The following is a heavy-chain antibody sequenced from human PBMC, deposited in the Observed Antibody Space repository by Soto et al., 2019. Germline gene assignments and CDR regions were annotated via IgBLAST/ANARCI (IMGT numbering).Heavy chain of an antibody. CDR3: ARQIYDSDTGPNFQYYFDS. J-gene: IGHJ4*02. CDR2: IDPGDSQT. V-gene: IGHV5-10-1*01. D-gene: IGHD3-22*01. CDR1: GYSFAGYW. Sequence: HGESLKISCKGSGYSFAGYWITWVRQKPGKGLEWMGRIDPGDSQTYYSPSFRGHVTISATKSITTVFLQWSSLRASDTAMYYCARQIYDSDTGPNFQYYFDSWGQGTPVTVSS.